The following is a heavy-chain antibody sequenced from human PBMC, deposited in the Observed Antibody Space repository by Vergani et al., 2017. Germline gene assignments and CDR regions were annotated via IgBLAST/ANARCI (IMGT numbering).Heavy chain of an antibody. Sequence: QVQLVQSGAEVKKPGASVKVSCKASGYTFTSYAMHWVRQAPGQRVEWMGWINAGNGNTKYSQNFQGRVTITRDTSASTAYMELSSLRSEDTAVFFCARGTALGAFDIWGQGTMVTVSS. CDR2: INAGNGNT. V-gene: IGHV1-3*01. CDR1: GYTFTSYA. D-gene: IGHD2-21*02. CDR3: ARGTALGAFDI. J-gene: IGHJ3*02.